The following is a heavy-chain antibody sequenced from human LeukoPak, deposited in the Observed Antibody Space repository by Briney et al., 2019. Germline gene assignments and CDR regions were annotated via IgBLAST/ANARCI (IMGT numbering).Heavy chain of an antibody. D-gene: IGHD2-2*01. CDR3: ARGGYCSSSSCYGDDAFDI. Sequence: SETLSFTCTVSGGSISNYYWSWIRQPPGKGREWIGYIYYSGSTTYNPSLKSRVTLSVDTSKIQFSLKLSSVTAADTAMYYCARGGYCSSSSCYGDDAFDIWGQGTMVTVSS. CDR2: IYYSGST. J-gene: IGHJ3*02. V-gene: IGHV4-59*01. CDR1: GGSISNYY.